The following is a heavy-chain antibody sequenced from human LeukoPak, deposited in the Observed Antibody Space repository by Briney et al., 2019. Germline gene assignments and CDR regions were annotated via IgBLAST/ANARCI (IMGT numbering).Heavy chain of an antibody. Sequence: SETLSLTCTVSGGSISSSDYDWVWIRQSPGKGLEWLATISYDGTTYYNPPLTSRLATSLDSSKKHFSLKLSSVTAADTALYYCARFLARVGFDPWGQGTLVTVSS. CDR3: ARFLARVGFDP. D-gene: IGHD2-2*01. CDR2: ISYDGTT. V-gene: IGHV4-39*02. J-gene: IGHJ5*02. CDR1: GGSISSSDYD.